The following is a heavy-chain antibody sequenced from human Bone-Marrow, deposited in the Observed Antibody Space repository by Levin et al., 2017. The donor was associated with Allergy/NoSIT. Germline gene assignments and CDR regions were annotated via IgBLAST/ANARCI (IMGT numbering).Heavy chain of an antibody. CDR2: IKSKTDGGTT. J-gene: IGHJ4*02. V-gene: IGHV3-15*01. D-gene: IGHD2-15*01. CDR3: TTEDCSGGSCYVPFDY. Sequence: GGSLRLSCAASGFTFSNAWMSWVRQAPGKGLEWVGRIKSKTDGGTTDYAAPVKGRFTISRDDSKNTLYLQMNSLKTEDTAVYYCTTEDCSGGSCYVPFDYWGQGTLVTVSS. CDR1: GFTFSNAW.